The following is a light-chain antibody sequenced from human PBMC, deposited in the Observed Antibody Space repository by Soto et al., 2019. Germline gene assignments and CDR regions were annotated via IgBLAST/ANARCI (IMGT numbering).Light chain of an antibody. Sequence: EIVMTQSPATLSVSPGERATLSCRASQGVNSNLAWYQQKPGQAPRLLIYGASTRATGIPARFSGSGSGTEFTLTISSLQSEDFAIYYCQQYNNWPPLTLGGGTKVEIK. CDR2: GAS. V-gene: IGKV3-15*01. CDR3: QQYNNWPPLT. J-gene: IGKJ4*01. CDR1: QGVNSN.